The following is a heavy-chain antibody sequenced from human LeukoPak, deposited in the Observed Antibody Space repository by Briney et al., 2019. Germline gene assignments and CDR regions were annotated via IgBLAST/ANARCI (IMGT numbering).Heavy chain of an antibody. CDR3: AKEAPITMIVSRLDP. Sequence: PGGSLRVSCAGSGCTFSRYVLSWVRQAPGRGVDGVAGISENGWTTFYAASAKGRFTITRDNSTTTPYVNMNSPSGEHTAVYYCAKEAPITMIVSRLDPWGQGTLVTVSS. CDR2: ISENGWTT. D-gene: IGHD3-22*01. J-gene: IGHJ5*02. V-gene: IGHV3-23*01. CDR1: GCTFSRYV.